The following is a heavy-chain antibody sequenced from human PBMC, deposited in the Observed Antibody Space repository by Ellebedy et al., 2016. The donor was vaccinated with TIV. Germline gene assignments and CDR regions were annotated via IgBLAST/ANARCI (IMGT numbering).Heavy chain of an antibody. Sequence: SETLSLTCSVSGGSITGYYWNWIRQSPGKGLEWIGFVFHNGRSKYNPSLESRLTLSVDTSKDHFSLRLSSVAAADTALYYCAGVRDGSRPFDYWGQGALVTVSS. CDR1: GGSITGYY. J-gene: IGHJ4*02. D-gene: IGHD6-13*01. CDR2: VFHNGRS. CDR3: AGVRDGSRPFDY. V-gene: IGHV4-59*01.